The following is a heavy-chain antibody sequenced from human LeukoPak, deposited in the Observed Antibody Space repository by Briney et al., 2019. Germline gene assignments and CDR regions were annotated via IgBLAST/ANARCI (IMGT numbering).Heavy chain of an antibody. D-gene: IGHD4-11*01. CDR1: GFTFSSYS. CDR3: ARGDYSNRYLNYYMDV. Sequence: GGSLRLSCAASGFTFSSYSMNWVRQAPGKGPEWVSYISNSGSYIFYAASVRGRFTISRDNTANSLYLQMNSLTAGDTALYYCARGDYSNRYLNYYMDVWGKGTAVTVSS. J-gene: IGHJ6*03. CDR2: ISNSGSYI. V-gene: IGHV3-21*05.